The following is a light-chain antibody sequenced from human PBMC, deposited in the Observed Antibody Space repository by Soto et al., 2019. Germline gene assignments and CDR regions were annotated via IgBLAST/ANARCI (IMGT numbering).Light chain of an antibody. CDR1: SSDVGGYNY. J-gene: IGLJ1*01. V-gene: IGLV2-14*01. CDR2: EVT. CDR3: SSYTSSITYV. Sequence: QSALTQPASVSGSPGQSITISCTGTSSDVGGYNYVSWYQQHPGTAPKLMIYEVTHPPSGVSNRFSGSKSGNTASLTISGLHADDDADYYCSSYTSSITYVFGTGTKLTVL.